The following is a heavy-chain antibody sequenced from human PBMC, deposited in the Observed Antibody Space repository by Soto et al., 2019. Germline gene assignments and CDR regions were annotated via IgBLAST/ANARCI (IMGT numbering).Heavy chain of an antibody. Sequence: EVQLLESGGGLVQPGGSLRLSCATSGLSFSLYTMGWVRQAPGKGLEWVSAISGSGRNIHYADSVKGRFTISRDNSKNTLSLQMNSLRAEDTALYSCAKDDRTARRIDYWGQGTLVTVSS. V-gene: IGHV3-23*01. D-gene: IGHD2-21*02. J-gene: IGHJ4*02. CDR2: ISGSGRNI. CDR1: GLSFSLYT. CDR3: AKDDRTARRIDY.